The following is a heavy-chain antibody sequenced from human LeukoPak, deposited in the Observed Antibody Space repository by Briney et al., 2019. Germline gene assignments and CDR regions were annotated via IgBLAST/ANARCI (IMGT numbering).Heavy chain of an antibody. CDR2: IVVGSGNT. D-gene: IGHD3-22*01. V-gene: IGHV1-58*01. CDR3: AAGPGSSGYYYPPYYYYYGMDV. Sequence: SVKVSCKASGFTFTSSAVQWVRQARGQRLEWIGWIVVGSGNTNYAQKFQERVTITRDMSTSTAYMELSSLRSEDTAVYYCAAGPGSSGYYYPPYYYYYGMDVWGQGTTVTVSS. CDR1: GFTFTSSA. J-gene: IGHJ6*02.